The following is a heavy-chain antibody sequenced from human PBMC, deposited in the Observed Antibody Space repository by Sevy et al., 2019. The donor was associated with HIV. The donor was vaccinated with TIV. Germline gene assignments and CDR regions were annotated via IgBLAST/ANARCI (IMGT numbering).Heavy chain of an antibody. CDR3: ARAGYYSGFYDILTGLDY. D-gene: IGHD3-9*01. Sequence: ASVKVSCKASGYTFTSYGISWARQAPGQGLEWMGWISVYKGNTNYAQKLQARVTMTTDTSTSTAYMELRSLRSDDTAVYYCARAGYYSGFYDILTGLDYWGQGTLVTVSS. V-gene: IGHV1-18*01. CDR2: ISVYKGNT. J-gene: IGHJ4*02. CDR1: GYTFTSYG.